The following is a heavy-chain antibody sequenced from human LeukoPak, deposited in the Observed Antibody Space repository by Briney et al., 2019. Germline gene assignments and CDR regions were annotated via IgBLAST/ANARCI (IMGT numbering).Heavy chain of an antibody. CDR2: INPNSGGT. CDR3: ARVDTAMVTTFGY. D-gene: IGHD5-18*01. V-gene: IGHV1-2*02. Sequence: ASVKVSCKASGYTFTGYYMHWVRQAPGQGLEWMGWINPNSGGTNYAQKFQGRVTMTRDTSISTAYMELSRLRSDDTAVYYCARVDTAMVTTFGYWGQGTLVTVSS. CDR1: GYTFTGYY. J-gene: IGHJ4*02.